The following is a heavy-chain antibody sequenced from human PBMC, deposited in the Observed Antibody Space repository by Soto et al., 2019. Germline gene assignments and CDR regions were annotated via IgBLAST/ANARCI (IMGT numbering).Heavy chain of an antibody. CDR2: IYYSGTT. Sequence: NPSETLSLTCTVSGGSISDYYWSWIRQPPGKGLEWIGYIYYSGTTNYNPSLKSRVTISVDTSKNQFSLKLSSVTAADTAVYYCARYSGTLQFDYWGQGTLVTVSS. CDR1: GGSISDYY. CDR3: ARYSGTLQFDY. J-gene: IGHJ4*02. V-gene: IGHV4-59*01. D-gene: IGHD1-26*01.